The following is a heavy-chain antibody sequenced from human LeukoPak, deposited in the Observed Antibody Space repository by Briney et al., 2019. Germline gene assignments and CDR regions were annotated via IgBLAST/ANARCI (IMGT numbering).Heavy chain of an antibody. CDR2: INPSGGST. CDR3: ARFASLYSRSWYYAFDI. V-gene: IGHV1-46*01. CDR1: GYTFTSND. D-gene: IGHD6-13*01. J-gene: IGHJ3*02. Sequence: ASVKVSCKASGYTFTSNDIHWVRQPPGQGLEWMGRINPSGGSTSYAQKFQGRVTMTRDTSTSTVYMELSSLRSEDTAVYYCARFASLYSRSWYYAFDIWGQGTMVTVSS.